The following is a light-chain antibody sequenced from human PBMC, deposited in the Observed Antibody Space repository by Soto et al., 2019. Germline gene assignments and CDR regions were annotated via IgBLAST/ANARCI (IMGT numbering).Light chain of an antibody. J-gene: IGKJ5*01. V-gene: IGKV3-11*01. CDR1: QSFRGL. Sequence: VLTQSPVTLSLSPGERATLSCRASQSFRGLLAWYQQKPGQAPRLLIYDAYNSATGIPPRFSGSGSGTDFHLTISGLEPDASAVYYCQQRHMWPITFGQGTRLEIK. CDR2: DAY. CDR3: QQRHMWPIT.